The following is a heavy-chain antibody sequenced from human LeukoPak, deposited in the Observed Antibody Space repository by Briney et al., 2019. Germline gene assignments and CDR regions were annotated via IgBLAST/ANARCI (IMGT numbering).Heavy chain of an antibody. CDR1: GDSVSSNSAA. CDR2: TYYRSKWYN. V-gene: IGHV6-1*01. D-gene: IGHD6-13*01. CDR3: ARAKGRSPLFDY. Sequence: SQTLSLTCAISGDSVSSNSAAWNWIRQPASGGLEWLGRTYYRSKWYNDYAVSVKGRIAINPDTSKNQFSLQLNSVTPEDTAVYYCARAKGRSPLFDYWGQGTLVTVSS. J-gene: IGHJ4*02.